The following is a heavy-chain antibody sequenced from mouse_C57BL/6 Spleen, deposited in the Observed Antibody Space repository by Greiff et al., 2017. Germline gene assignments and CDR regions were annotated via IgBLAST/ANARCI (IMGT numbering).Heavy chain of an antibody. D-gene: IGHD1-1*01. CDR1: GFTFSDYG. V-gene: IGHV5-17*01. CDR3: ARLGYYGSSHYFDY. CDR2: ISSGSSNI. J-gene: IGHJ2*01. Sequence: EVKLMESGGGLVKPGGSLKLSCAASGFTFSDYGMHWVRQAPEKGLEWVAYISSGSSNIYYADTVKGRFTISRDNAKNTLFLQMTSLRSEDTSMYYCARLGYYGSSHYFDYWGQGTTLTVSS.